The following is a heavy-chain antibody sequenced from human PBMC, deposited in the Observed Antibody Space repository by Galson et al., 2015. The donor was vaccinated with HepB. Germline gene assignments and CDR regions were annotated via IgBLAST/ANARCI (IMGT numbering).Heavy chain of an antibody. Sequence: SLRLSCAASGFSFRSYGMHWVRQAPGKGLEWVAVISYDGSKKYYADSVKGRFTVSRDNSKDTLYLQMNSLRAEDTAVYYCAKAFVVLYGMAVWGQGTTVTVSS. D-gene: IGHD2-2*01. V-gene: IGHV3-30*18. CDR3: AKAFVVLYGMAV. CDR1: GFSFRSYG. CDR2: ISYDGSKK. J-gene: IGHJ6*02.